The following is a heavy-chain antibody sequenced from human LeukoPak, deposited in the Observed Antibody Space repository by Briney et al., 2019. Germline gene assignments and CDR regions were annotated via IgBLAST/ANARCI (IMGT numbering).Heavy chain of an antibody. CDR1: GDSITGYY. V-gene: IGHV3-7*01. CDR3: ARDKGGMVPFDY. J-gene: IGHJ4*02. CDR2: IKQGRSEK. D-gene: IGHD3-10*01. Sequence: PSETLSLTCTVSGDSITGYYWGWIRQPPGKGLEWVANIKQGRSEKNYVDSVKGRFTIARDDAKNSLYLQMNSLRAEDTAVYFCARDKGGMVPFDYWGQGTLVTVSS.